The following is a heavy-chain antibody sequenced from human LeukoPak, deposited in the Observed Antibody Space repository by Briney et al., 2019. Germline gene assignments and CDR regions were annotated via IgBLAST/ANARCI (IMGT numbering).Heavy chain of an antibody. Sequence: SETLSLTCTVSGGSISSYYWSWIRQPPGKGLEWIGYIYYSGSTNYNPSLKSRVTISVDTSKNQFSLKLSSVTAVDTAVYYCARELEVRGVIYVYNWFDPWGQGTLVTVSS. J-gene: IGHJ5*02. CDR3: ARELEVRGVIYVYNWFDP. CDR1: GGSISSYY. D-gene: IGHD3-10*01. CDR2: IYYSGST. V-gene: IGHV4-59*12.